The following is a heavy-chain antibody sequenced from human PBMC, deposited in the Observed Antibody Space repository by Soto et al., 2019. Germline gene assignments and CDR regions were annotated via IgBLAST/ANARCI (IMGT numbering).Heavy chain of an antibody. CDR2: INPNGGGT. CDR1: GYTFTDHY. D-gene: IGHD2-8*01. J-gene: IGHJ6*02. V-gene: IGHV1-2*02. Sequence: QVQLVQSGAEVKKPGASVKVSCKTSGYTFTDHYMHWVRQAPGQGLEWMGWINPNGGGTNYAQKFQGRVTMTRDTSISTAYMELSRLRSDDTAMYYCASCTNGACFLYGMDVWGQGTTVTVSS. CDR3: ASCTNGACFLYGMDV.